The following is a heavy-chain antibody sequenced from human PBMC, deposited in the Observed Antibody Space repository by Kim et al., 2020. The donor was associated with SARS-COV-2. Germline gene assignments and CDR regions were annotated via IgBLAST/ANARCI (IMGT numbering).Heavy chain of an antibody. CDR3: ARGWEIAAAGH. D-gene: IGHD6-13*01. CDR2: INHSGST. CDR1: GGSFSGYY. J-gene: IGHJ4*02. V-gene: IGHV4-34*01. Sequence: SETLSLTCAVYGGSFSGYYWSWIRQPPGKGLEWIGEINHSGSTNYNPSLKSRVTISVDTSKNQFSLKLSSVTAADTAVYYCARGWEIAAAGHWGQGTLVTVSS.